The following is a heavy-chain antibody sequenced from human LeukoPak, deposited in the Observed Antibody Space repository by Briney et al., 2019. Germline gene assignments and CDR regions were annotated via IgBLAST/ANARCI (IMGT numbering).Heavy chain of an antibody. J-gene: IGHJ4*02. D-gene: IGHD1-26*01. V-gene: IGHV1-46*01. Sequence: GASVKVSCKASGYTFTSYYMHWVRQAPGQGLEWMGIINPSGGSTSYAQKFQGRVTMTRDTSTSTVYMELSSLRSEDTAVYYRARGHTLRYSGSYYPNHDYWGQGTLVTVSS. CDR3: ARGHTLRYSGSYYPNHDY. CDR1: GYTFTSYY. CDR2: INPSGGST.